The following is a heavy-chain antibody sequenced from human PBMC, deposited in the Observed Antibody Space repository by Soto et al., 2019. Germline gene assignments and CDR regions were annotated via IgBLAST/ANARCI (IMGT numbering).Heavy chain of an antibody. CDR3: ARDELLNYYDSSGYYYPRFDY. Sequence: SVKVSCKASGGTFSSYAISWVRQAPGQGLEWMGGIIPISGTANYAQKFQGRVTITADESTSTAYMELSSLRSEDTAVYYCARDELLNYYDSSGYYYPRFDYWGQGTLVTVSS. CDR2: IIPISGTA. CDR1: GGTFSSYA. V-gene: IGHV1-69*13. J-gene: IGHJ4*02. D-gene: IGHD3-22*01.